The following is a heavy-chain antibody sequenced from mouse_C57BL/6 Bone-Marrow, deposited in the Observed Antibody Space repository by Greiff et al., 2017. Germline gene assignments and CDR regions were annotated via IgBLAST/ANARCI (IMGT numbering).Heavy chain of an antibody. J-gene: IGHJ4*01. V-gene: IGHV5-15*01. CDR1: GFTFSDYG. CDR3: ARRDYGSSPLAIDY. Sequence: EVQLQESGGGLVQPGGSLKLSCAASGFTFSDYGMAWVRQAPRQGPAWVAFISNLEYSIYYAETVTGRFTLSREHAKNTRYLERSSLRSEDTAMDYCARRDYGSSPLAIDYWGQGTSVTVSA. CDR2: ISNLEYSI. D-gene: IGHD1-1*01.